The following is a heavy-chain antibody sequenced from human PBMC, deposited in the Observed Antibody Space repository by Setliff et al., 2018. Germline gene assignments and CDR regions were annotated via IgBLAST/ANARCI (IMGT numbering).Heavy chain of an antibody. V-gene: IGHV1-18*01. CDR3: AQTKGFVDGYLDP. Sequence: ASVKVSCKTSGFGFTTFGFSWVRQAPGQGLEWLGSISPYSGNTNYPQWLQDRVTMTIDTSATTVYMELQSLTSDDTAVYYCAQTKGFVDGYLDPWGQGTLVTVSS. CDR1: GFGFTTFG. J-gene: IGHJ5*02. CDR2: ISPYSGNT. D-gene: IGHD2-21*02.